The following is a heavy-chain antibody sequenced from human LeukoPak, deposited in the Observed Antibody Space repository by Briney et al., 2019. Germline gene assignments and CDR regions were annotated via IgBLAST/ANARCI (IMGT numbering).Heavy chain of an antibody. Sequence: ASVKVSCKASGYTFIDYYFNWVRQAPGQGPEWMGRINVKSGATDYAQKFQGRVTVTRDTSISTAYMELSSLRSDDTAVNYCARVGRESSTRWLDYWGQGTLVTVSS. D-gene: IGHD6-19*01. V-gene: IGHV1-2*06. J-gene: IGHJ4*02. CDR2: INVKSGAT. CDR3: ARVGRESSTRWLDY. CDR1: GYTFIDYY.